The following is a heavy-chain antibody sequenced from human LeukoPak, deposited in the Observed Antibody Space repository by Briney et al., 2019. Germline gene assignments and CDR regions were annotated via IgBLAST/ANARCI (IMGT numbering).Heavy chain of an antibody. D-gene: IGHD1-20*01. V-gene: IGHV6-1*01. CDR1: GDSVSSNSAI. CDR2: TYYRSKWYN. J-gene: IGHJ4*02. CDR3: VRGGAIRVTGMTPFDY. Sequence: SQTLSLTCAISGDSVSSNSAIWNWIRQSPSRGLEWLGRTYYRSKWYNDYAVSVIGRITINSDTSKNQLSLQLNSVTPEDTATYYCVRGGAIRVTGMTPFDYWGQGILVTVSS.